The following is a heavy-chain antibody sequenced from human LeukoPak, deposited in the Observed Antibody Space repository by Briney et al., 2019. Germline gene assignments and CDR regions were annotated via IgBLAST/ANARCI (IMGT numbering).Heavy chain of an antibody. J-gene: IGHJ4*02. V-gene: IGHV4-59*08. Sequence: SETLSLTCTVSGGSISSYYWSWIRQPPGKGLEWIGYISSSGSANYNPSLKSRVIISTDMSKNRFSLKLTSVTAADTAVYFCARLIHNTYANNWRFDYWGQGILVTVSS. D-gene: IGHD1-1*01. CDR3: ARLIHNTYANNWRFDY. CDR2: ISSSGSA. CDR1: GGSISSYY.